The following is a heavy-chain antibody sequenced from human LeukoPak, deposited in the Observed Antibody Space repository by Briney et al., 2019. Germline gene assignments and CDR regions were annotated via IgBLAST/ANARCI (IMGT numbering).Heavy chain of an antibody. CDR2: INSDGSST. V-gene: IGHV3-74*01. D-gene: IGHD6-13*01. J-gene: IGHJ4*02. CDR3: AKAGTIAAAELDY. Sequence: PGGSLRLSCAASGFTFSSYWMHWVRQAPGKGLVWVSRINSDGSSTSYADSVKGRFTISRDNAKNTLYLQMNSLRAEDTAVYYCAKAGTIAAAELDYWGQGTLVTVSS. CDR1: GFTFSSYW.